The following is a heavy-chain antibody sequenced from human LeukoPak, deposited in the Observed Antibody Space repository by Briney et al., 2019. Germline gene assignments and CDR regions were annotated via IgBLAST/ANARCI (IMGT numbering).Heavy chain of an antibody. CDR2: ISSSSSYI. CDR1: GFTFSSYS. D-gene: IGHD4-11*01. J-gene: IGHJ4*02. Sequence: GGSLRLSCAASGFTFSSYSMNWVRQAPGKGLEWVSSISSSSSYIYYADSVKGRFTISRDNAKNSLYLQMNSLRAEDTAVYYCARGTPTTRDFDSWGQGTLVTVSS. CDR3: ARGTPTTRDFDS. V-gene: IGHV3-21*01.